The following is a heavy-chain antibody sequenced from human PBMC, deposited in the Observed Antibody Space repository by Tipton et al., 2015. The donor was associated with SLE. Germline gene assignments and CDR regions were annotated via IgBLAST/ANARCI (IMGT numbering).Heavy chain of an antibody. CDR3: ARPSEDGYVFDY. CDR1: GGSFSGYY. V-gene: IGHV4-34*01. D-gene: IGHD5-18*01. J-gene: IGHJ4*02. Sequence: TLSLTCGVYGGSFSGYYWSWIRQPPGKGLEWIGEINHSGSTNYSPSLKSRVTISVDTSKSQFSLNLTSVTAADTAVYYCARPSEDGYVFDYWGQGTLVTVSS. CDR2: INHSGST.